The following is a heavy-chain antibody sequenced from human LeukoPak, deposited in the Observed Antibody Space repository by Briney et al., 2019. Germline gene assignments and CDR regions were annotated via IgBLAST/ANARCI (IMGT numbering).Heavy chain of an antibody. CDR1: GGSISSYY. CDR3: ARDTPYDFWSGYYANYYGMDV. V-gene: IGHV4-59*01. D-gene: IGHD3-3*01. J-gene: IGHJ6*02. Sequence: SETLSLTCTVSGGSISSYYWSWIRQPPGKELEWIGYIYYSGSTNYNPSLKSRVTISVDTSKNQFSLKLSSVTAADTAVYYCARDTPYDFWSGYYANYYGMDVWGQGTTVTVSS. CDR2: IYYSGST.